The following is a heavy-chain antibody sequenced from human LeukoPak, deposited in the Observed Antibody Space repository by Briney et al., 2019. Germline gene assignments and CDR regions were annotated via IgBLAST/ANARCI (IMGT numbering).Heavy chain of an antibody. D-gene: IGHD5-18*01. Sequence: SETLPLTCAVYGGSFSGYYWSWIRQPPGKGLEWIGEINHSGSTNYNPSLKSRVTISVDTSKNQFSLKLSSVTAADTAVYYCARGLRGYSYGYRGEYYFDYWGQGTLVTVSS. CDR2: INHSGST. J-gene: IGHJ4*02. CDR1: GGSFSGYY. V-gene: IGHV4-34*01. CDR3: ARGLRGYSYGYRGEYYFDY.